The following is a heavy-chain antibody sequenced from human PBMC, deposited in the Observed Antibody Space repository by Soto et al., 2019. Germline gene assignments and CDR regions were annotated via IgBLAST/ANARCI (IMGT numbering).Heavy chain of an antibody. Sequence: SETLSLTCTVSGGSISSYYWSWIRQPPGKGLEWIGYMYYSGRTNYNPSLKSRVTISVDTSKNQFSLKLSSVTAADTAVYYCARDSGDYFDYWGQGTLVTVSS. V-gene: IGHV4-59*01. CDR1: GGSISSYY. CDR3: ARDSGDYFDY. J-gene: IGHJ4*02. CDR2: MYYSGRT. D-gene: IGHD4-17*01.